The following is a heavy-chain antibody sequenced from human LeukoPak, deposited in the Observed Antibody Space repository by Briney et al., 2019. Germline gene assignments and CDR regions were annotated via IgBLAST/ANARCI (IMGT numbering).Heavy chain of an antibody. CDR1: GGSFSGYY. J-gene: IGHJ4*02. CDR2: INHSGST. Sequence: SETLSVTCAVYGGSFSGYYWSWIRQPPGKGLEWIGEINHSGSTNYNPSLKSRVTISVDTSKNQFSLKLSSVTAADTAVYYCARAIAAAGCFDYWGQGTLVTVSS. D-gene: IGHD6-13*01. V-gene: IGHV4-34*01. CDR3: ARAIAAAGCFDY.